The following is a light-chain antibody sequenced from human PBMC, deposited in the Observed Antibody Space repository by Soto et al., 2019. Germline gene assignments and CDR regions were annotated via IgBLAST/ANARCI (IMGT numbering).Light chain of an antibody. J-gene: IGLJ1*01. CDR3: SSYTTSYFYV. Sequence: QSVLTQPPSVSGAPGQRVTISCTGSRSNIGAGYDVHWYQHLPGTAPKLLIFVNSNRPSGVPDRFSGSQSGTSASLAITGLQAEDEADYYCSSYTTSYFYVFGPGTKLTVL. CDR2: VNS. CDR1: RSNIGAGYD. V-gene: IGLV1-40*01.